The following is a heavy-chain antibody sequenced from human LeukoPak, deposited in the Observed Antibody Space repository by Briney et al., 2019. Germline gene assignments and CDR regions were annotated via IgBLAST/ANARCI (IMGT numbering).Heavy chain of an antibody. V-gene: IGHV4-31*01. J-gene: IGHJ4*02. CDR1: GGSISSGGYY. CDR3: ARARGGSGSHFDY. CDR2: IYYSGST. D-gene: IGHD3-10*01. Sequence: SQTLSLTCTVSGGSISSGGYYWSWIRQHPGKGLEWIGYIYYSGSTYYNPSLKSPVTISVDTSKNQFSLKLSSVTAADTAVYYCARARGGSGSHFDYWGQGTLVTVSS.